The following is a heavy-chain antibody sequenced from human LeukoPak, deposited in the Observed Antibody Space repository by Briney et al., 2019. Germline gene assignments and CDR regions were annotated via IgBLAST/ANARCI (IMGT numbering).Heavy chain of an antibody. Sequence: SGTLSLTCAVSGGSISSSNWWSWVRQPPGKGLEWIGEIYHSGSTNYNPSLKSRVTISVDKSKNQFSLSLSSVTAADTAVYYCARGNLVATLYFDYWGQGALVTVSS. J-gene: IGHJ4*02. CDR2: IYHSGST. V-gene: IGHV4-4*02. CDR1: GGSISSSNW. CDR3: ARGNLVATLYFDY. D-gene: IGHD5-12*01.